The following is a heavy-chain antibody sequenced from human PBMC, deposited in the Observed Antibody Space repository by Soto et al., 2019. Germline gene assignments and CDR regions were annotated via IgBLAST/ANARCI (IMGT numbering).Heavy chain of an antibody. J-gene: IGHJ3*02. CDR2: MNPNSGNT. CDR1: GYTFSSYD. Sequence: GASVKVSCKSSGYTFSSYDINGVRQATGQGLEWMGWMNPNSGNTGYAQKFQGRVTMTRNTSISTAYMELSSLRSEDTAVYYCATRRTSYYDILTAPGAFDIWGQGTMVTVSS. CDR3: ATRRTSYYDILTAPGAFDI. V-gene: IGHV1-8*01. D-gene: IGHD3-9*01.